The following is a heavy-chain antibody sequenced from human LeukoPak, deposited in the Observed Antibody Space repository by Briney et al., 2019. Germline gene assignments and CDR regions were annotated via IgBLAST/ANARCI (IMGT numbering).Heavy chain of an antibody. CDR1: GGTFSSYA. CDR2: IIPIFGTT. J-gene: IGHJ5*02. CDR3: ARDGYYGDYVGSWFDP. D-gene: IGHD4-17*01. V-gene: IGHV1-69*06. Sequence: GASVKVSCTASGGTFSSYAISWGRQAPGQGVEWMGGIIPIFGTTNYAHKIPGRVTITADKYTRTAYMGLSSLRSEETAVYYCARDGYYGDYVGSWFDPWGQGTLVTVSS.